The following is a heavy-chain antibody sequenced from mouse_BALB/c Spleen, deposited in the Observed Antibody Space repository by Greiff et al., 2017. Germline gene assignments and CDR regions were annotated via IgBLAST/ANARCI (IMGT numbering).Heavy chain of an antibody. V-gene: IGHV5-17*02. CDR2: ISSGSSTI. CDR1: GFTFSSFG. Sequence: LVESGGGLVQPGGSRKLSCAASGFTFSSFGMHWVRQAPEKGLEWVAYISSGSSTIYYADTVKGRFTISRDNPKNTLFLQMTSLRSEDTAMYYCAREEYGNYMDYWGQGTSVTVSS. J-gene: IGHJ4*01. D-gene: IGHD2-10*02. CDR3: AREEYGNYMDY.